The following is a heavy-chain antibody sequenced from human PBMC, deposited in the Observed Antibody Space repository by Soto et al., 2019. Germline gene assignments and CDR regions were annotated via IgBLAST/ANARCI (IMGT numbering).Heavy chain of an antibody. CDR2: VDQDGSAK. Sequence: VGSLRLSCAASGFAFNRYYMSWVRQAPGKGLEWVATVDQDGSAKYHVDSVKGRFTISRDNAKNSLYVQMNSLRGEDTAVYYCARYCAYDSIYYCSSDRLDYWGQGTLVTVSS. CDR3: ARYCAYDSIYYCSSDRLDY. V-gene: IGHV3-7*01. J-gene: IGHJ4*02. CDR1: GFAFNRYY. D-gene: IGHD3-22*01.